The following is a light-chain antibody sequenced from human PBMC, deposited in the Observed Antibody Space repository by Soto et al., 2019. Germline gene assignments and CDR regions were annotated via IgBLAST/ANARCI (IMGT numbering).Light chain of an antibody. CDR2: KAS. J-gene: IGKJ1*01. Sequence: DIQMTQSPSALSASVGDRVTITCRASQSIKTWLAWYQRKPGKAPKLLIYKASSLESGVPSRFSGSGSGTEFTLTISSLQPEDFATYYCQQSYSPSVTFGQGTKVDI. CDR3: QQSYSPSVT. V-gene: IGKV1-5*03. CDR1: QSIKTW.